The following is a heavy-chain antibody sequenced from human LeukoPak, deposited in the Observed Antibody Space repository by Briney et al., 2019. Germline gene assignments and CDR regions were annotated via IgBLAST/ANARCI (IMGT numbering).Heavy chain of an antibody. CDR3: ASSRGSGYLPGY. CDR2: IIPIFGTA. Sequence: SVKVSCKASGGTFSSYAISWVRQAPGQGLEWMGGIIPIFGTANYAQKFQGRVTITADESTSTAYMELSSLRSEDTAVYYCASSRGSGYLPGYWGQGTLVTVSS. D-gene: IGHD3-22*01. J-gene: IGHJ4*02. V-gene: IGHV1-69*13. CDR1: GGTFSSYA.